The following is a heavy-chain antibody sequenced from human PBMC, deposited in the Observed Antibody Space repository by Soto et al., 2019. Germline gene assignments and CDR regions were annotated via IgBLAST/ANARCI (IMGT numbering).Heavy chain of an antibody. CDR1: GGSISSYY. CDR3: ARHLGLVRGVITYGMDV. D-gene: IGHD3-10*01. J-gene: IGHJ6*01. CDR2: IYYSGST. Sequence: QVQLQESGPGLVKPSETLSLTCTVSGGSISSYYWSWIRQPPGKGLEWIGYIYYSGSTNYNPSLKSRVTISVDTSKNQFSLKLSSVTAADTAVYYCARHLGLVRGVITYGMDVW. V-gene: IGHV4-59*08.